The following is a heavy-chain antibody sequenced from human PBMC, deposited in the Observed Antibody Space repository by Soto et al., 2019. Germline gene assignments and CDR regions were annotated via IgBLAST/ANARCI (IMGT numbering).Heavy chain of an antibody. D-gene: IGHD4-4*01. CDR2: IRSISDGGTA. J-gene: IGHJ4*02. CDR1: GFTFGDYA. V-gene: IGHV3-15*01. CDR3: TTVTHFNL. Sequence: GGSQRLSCPASGFTFGDYARSWFRQAPGKGLEWVGRIRSISDGGTADYAAPVKGRFTISRDDSKKTLYLQMNSLKTEDTAVYYCTTVTHFNLGGQGTLVTVSS.